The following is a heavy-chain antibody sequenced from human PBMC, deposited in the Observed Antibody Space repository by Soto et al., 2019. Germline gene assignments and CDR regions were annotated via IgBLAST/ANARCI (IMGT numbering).Heavy chain of an antibody. V-gene: IGHV3-21*04. J-gene: IGHJ4*02. CDR1: GFTFSSYS. CDR2: ISSSSSYI. CDR3: ARPYDILTGYPDY. D-gene: IGHD3-9*01. Sequence: SGGSLRLSCAASGFTFSSYSMNWVRQAPGKGLEWVSSISSSSSYIYYADSVKGRFTISISTAYLQWSSLKASDTAMYYCARPYDILTGYPDYWGQGTLVTVSS.